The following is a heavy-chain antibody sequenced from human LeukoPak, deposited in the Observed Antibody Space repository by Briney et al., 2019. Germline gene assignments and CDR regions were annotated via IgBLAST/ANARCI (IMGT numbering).Heavy chain of an antibody. CDR2: IKQDGSEK. CDR1: RFTFSSYW. CDR3: ARAGGRGTPTSAFDI. J-gene: IGHJ3*02. V-gene: IGHV3-7*04. D-gene: IGHD3-16*01. Sequence: GGSLRLSCAASRFTFSSYWMSWVRQAPGKGLEWVANIKQDGSEKYYVDSVKGRFTISRDNAKNLLYLQMNSLRAEDTAVYYCARAGGRGTPTSAFDIWGQGTMVTVSS.